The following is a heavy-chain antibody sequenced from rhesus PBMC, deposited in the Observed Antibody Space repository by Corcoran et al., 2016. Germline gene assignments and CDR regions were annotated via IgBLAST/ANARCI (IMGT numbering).Heavy chain of an antibody. J-gene: IGHJ4*01. Sequence: EVQLVQSGAEVKKPGASGKIPCKAPGYTLTDHSLNGGPQGPGKGLEWMGRVDPEDGEADYAQKFQDRVTITADMSTDTAYMELSSLRSEDTAVYYCARDLRSSGWYGYFDYWGQGVLVTVSS. CDR3: ARDLRSSGWYGYFDY. V-gene: IGHV1-111*02. D-gene: IGHD6-31*01. CDR1: GYTLTDHS. CDR2: VDPEDGEA.